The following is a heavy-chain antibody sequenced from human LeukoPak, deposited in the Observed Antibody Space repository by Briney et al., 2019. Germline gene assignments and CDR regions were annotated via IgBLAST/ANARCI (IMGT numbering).Heavy chain of an antibody. D-gene: IGHD1-1*01. CDR1: GGSISSYY. J-gene: IGHJ4*02. Sequence: SETLSLTCTVSGGSISSYYWSWIRQPPGKGLEWIGYIYYSGSTNYNPSLKSRVTISVDTSKNQFSLKLSSVTAADTAVYYCARGRLERHFDHWGQGTLVTVSS. CDR3: ARGRLERHFDH. CDR2: IYYSGST. V-gene: IGHV4-59*01.